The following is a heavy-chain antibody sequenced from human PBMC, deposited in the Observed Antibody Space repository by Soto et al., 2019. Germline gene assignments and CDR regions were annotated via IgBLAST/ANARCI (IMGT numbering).Heavy chain of an antibody. CDR3: ARVERTLSTPFAYGMDV. V-gene: IGHV4-30-2*01. CDR1: GGSISSGGYS. J-gene: IGHJ6*02. D-gene: IGHD2-2*01. CDR2: IYHTGNT. Sequence: QLQLQESGSGLVKPSQPLFLTCTVSGGSISSGGYSWIWIRQPPGKGLEWIGYIYHTGNTFYNPSLQSRVTISVDQSKNQFSLSLGSVTAADTAMYYCARVERTLSTPFAYGMDVWGQGTTVTVSS.